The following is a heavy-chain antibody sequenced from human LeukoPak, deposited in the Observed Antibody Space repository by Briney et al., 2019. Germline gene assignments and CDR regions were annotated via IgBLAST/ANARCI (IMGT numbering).Heavy chain of an antibody. CDR2: IWYDGSNK. V-gene: IGHV3-33*01. J-gene: IGHJ4*02. CDR1: GFTFSSYG. CDR3: ARGGYYYDSSGFDY. Sequence: GGSLRLSCVASGFTFSSYGIHWVRQAPGKGLEWVAVIWYDGSNKYYADSVKGRFTISRDNSKNTLYLQMNSLRAEDTAVYYCARGGYYYDSSGFDYWSQGSLVTV. D-gene: IGHD3-22*01.